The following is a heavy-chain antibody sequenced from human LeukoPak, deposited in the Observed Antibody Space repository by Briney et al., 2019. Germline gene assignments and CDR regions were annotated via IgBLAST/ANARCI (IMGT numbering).Heavy chain of an antibody. V-gene: IGHV4-59*01. CDR3: ARDTGYLGSNYGMDV. D-gene: IGHD3-22*01. J-gene: IGHJ6*02. CDR1: GGSISSYY. CDR2: IFYSGST. Sequence: PSETLSLTCTVSGGSISSYYWNWIRQPPGKGLEWIGYIFYSGSTNCNPSLKSRVTISVDTSKNQFSLNLSSVTAADTAIYYCARDTGYLGSNYGMDVWGQGTTVTVSS.